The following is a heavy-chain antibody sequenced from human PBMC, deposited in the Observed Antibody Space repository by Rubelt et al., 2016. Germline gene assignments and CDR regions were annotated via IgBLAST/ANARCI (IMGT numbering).Heavy chain of an antibody. D-gene: IGHD2-8*02. Sequence: QLQLQESGPGLVKPSETLSLTCTVSGGFIRNNSYYWGWIRQPPGKGLEWIGSVYYSGRTSYSPSLKSRVTISVDTSKNQFSLKLGSVPAAASAVYYCVRHHRRSCTGDCFAFDIWGQGTMVTVSS. J-gene: IGHJ3*02. CDR2: VYYSGRT. V-gene: IGHV4-39*07. CDR1: GGFIRNNSYY. CDR3: VRHHRRSCTGDCFAFDI.